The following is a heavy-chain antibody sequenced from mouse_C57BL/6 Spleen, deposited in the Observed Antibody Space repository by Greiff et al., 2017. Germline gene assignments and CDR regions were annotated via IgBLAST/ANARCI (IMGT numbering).Heavy chain of an antibody. CDR1: GFSLTSYG. Sequence: QVQLQQSGPGLVQPSQSLSITCTVSGFSLTSYGVHWVRQSPGKGLEWLGVIWSGGSTDYNAAFISRLSISKDNSKSQVFFKMNSLQADDTAIYYCAAHYYGSSYYAMDYWGQGTSVTVSS. CDR2: IWSGGST. CDR3: AAHYYGSSYYAMDY. J-gene: IGHJ4*01. D-gene: IGHD1-1*01. V-gene: IGHV2-2*01.